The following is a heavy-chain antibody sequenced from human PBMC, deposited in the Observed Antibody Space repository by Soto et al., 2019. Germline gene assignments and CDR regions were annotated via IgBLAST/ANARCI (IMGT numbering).Heavy chain of an antibody. J-gene: IGHJ4*02. V-gene: IGHV5-51*01. CDR3: ARRLSTGWFFDF. CDR2: IYPGDSDT. Sequence: PGESLKISCKGSGYSFTSYWIGWVRQMPGKGLEWMGIIYPGDSDTRYSPSSQGQVAFSADKSISTAYLQWSGLKASDTAIYYCARRLSTGWFFDFWGQGTLVTVSS. D-gene: IGHD6-19*01. CDR1: GYSFTSYW.